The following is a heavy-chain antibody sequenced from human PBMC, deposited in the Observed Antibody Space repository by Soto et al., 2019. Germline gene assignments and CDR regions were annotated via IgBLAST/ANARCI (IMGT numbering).Heavy chain of an antibody. V-gene: IGHV3-74*01. CDR2: INSDGHST. CDR3: ARDFYCSSTSCFRVINYSHYYGMDV. J-gene: IGHJ6*02. CDR1: GFTFSGYW. Sequence: PGGSLRLSCAASGFTFSGYWMHWVRQAPGKGLVYVSRINSDGHSTNYADSVKGRFTISRDNAKNTLYLQMNSLRTEDTAVYYFARDFYCSSTSCFRVINYSHYYGMDVWGQGTTVTVSS. D-gene: IGHD2-2*01.